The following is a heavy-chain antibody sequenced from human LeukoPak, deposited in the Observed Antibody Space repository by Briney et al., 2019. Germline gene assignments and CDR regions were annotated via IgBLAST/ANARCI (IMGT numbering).Heavy chain of an antibody. V-gene: IGHV1-2*02. Sequence: ASVNVTCKASGYTFTDYYIHWVRQAPAQGLEWVGWINPNNGGTNYAQKFQGRVTMTRDTSISTAYMELSRLTSDDTAVYYCARDLFLAAAEREGDDYWGQGARITVSS. J-gene: IGHJ4*02. D-gene: IGHD6-13*01. CDR3: ARDLFLAAAEREGDDY. CDR1: GYTFTDYY. CDR2: INPNNGGT.